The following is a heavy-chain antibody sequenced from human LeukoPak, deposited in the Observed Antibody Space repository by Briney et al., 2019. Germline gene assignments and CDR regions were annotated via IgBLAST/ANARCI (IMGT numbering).Heavy chain of an antibody. CDR2: IIPIFGTA. J-gene: IGHJ3*02. Sequence: SVKVSCKASGGTFSSYAISWVRQAPGQGLEWMGGIIPIFGTANYAQKFQGRVTITADESTSTAYMELSSLRSEDTAVYYCASEQRDGYNLDAFDIWGQGTMVTVSS. CDR1: GGTFSSYA. D-gene: IGHD5-24*01. V-gene: IGHV1-69*13. CDR3: ASEQRDGYNLDAFDI.